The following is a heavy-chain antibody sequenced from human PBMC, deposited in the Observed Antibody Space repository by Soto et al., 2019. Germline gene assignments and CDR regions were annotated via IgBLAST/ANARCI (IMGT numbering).Heavy chain of an antibody. J-gene: IGHJ4*02. CDR3: AREGGSSTYYPLELDF. V-gene: IGHV1-18*01. CDR2: IAPFNGKT. D-gene: IGHD6-13*01. Sequence: ASVKVSFKTSWYIFHHYGINWVRQAPGQGLEWVGWIAPFNGKTSSLQRLQDRISMTIDTSASTAYLEVRSLTSDDTGVYFCAREGGSSTYYPLELDFWGQGTLVTVSS. CDR1: WYIFHHYG.